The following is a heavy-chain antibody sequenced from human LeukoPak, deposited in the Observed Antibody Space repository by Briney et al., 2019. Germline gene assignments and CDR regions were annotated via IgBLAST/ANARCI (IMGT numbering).Heavy chain of an antibody. CDR3: ARERSGSYRDY. CDR2: IYYSGST. V-gene: IGHV4-39*07. Sequence: PSETLSLTCTVSGGSISSSSYYWGWIRQPPGKGLEWIGSIYYSGSTYYNPSLKSRVTISVDTSKNQFSLKLSSVTAADTAVYYCARERSGSYRDYWGQGTLVTVSS. CDR1: GGSISSSSYY. D-gene: IGHD1-26*01. J-gene: IGHJ4*02.